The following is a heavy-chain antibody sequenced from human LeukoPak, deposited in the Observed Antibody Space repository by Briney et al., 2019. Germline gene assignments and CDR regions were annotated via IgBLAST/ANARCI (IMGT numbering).Heavy chain of an antibody. CDR2: IYYSGST. CDR1: GGSISSNSYY. J-gene: IGHJ4*02. CDR3: ARSLRGYYRRPPHYFDY. V-gene: IGHV4-39*01. D-gene: IGHD3-22*01. Sequence: SETLSLTCTVSGGSISSNSYYWGWIRQPPGKGLEWIGSIYYSGSTYYNPSLKSRVTISVDTSKNQFSLKLSSVTAADTAVYYCARSLRGYYRRPPHYFDYWGQGTLVTVSS.